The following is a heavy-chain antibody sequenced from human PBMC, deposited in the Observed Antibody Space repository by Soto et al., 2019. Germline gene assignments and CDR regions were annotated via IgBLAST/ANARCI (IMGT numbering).Heavy chain of an antibody. D-gene: IGHD3-3*02. CDR3: ARGAFSTNYYYYYMDV. CDR1: GYTFTGYY. V-gene: IGHV1-2*04. CDR2: INPNSGGT. J-gene: IGHJ6*03. Sequence: QVQLVQSGAEVKKPGASVKVSCKASGYTFTGYYMHWVRQAPGQGLEWMGWINPNSGGTNYAQKFKGWVTMTRDTSISTAYMELSRLRSDDTAVYYCARGAFSTNYYYYYMDVWGKGTTVTVSS.